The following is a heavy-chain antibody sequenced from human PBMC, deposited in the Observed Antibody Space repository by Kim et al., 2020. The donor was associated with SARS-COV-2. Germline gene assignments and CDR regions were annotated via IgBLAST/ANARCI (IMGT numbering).Heavy chain of an antibody. CDR3: AKRDMDV. Sequence: GNSSNRYYADSVKCRFTISRDNSKSTLYLQMNGLRVEDTAVYYCAKRDMDVWGQGTTVTVSS. CDR2: GNSSNR. V-gene: IGHV3-23*01. J-gene: IGHJ6*02.